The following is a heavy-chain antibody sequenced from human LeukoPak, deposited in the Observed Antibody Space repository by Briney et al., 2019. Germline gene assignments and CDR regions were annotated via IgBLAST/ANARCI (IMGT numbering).Heavy chain of an antibody. CDR1: GGSFSGYY. Sequence: SETLSLTCAVYGGSFSGYYWSWIRQPPGKGLEWIGEINHSGSTNYNPSLKSRVTISVDTSKNQFSLKLSSVTAADTAVYYCASGYHYFGWGQGTLVTVSS. CDR3: ASGYHYFG. CDR2: INHSGST. D-gene: IGHD2/OR15-2a*01. J-gene: IGHJ4*02. V-gene: IGHV4-34*01.